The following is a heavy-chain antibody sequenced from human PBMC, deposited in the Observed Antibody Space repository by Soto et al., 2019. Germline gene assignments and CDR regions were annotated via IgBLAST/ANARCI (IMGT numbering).Heavy chain of an antibody. CDR2: IIPIFGTA. CDR3: ARSYYGSGKGYYYYYGMDV. J-gene: IGHJ6*02. CDR1: GGTFSSYA. D-gene: IGHD3-10*01. Sequence: QVQLVQSGAEGKKPGSSVKVSCKASGGTFSSYAISGVRQAPGQGLEWMGGIIPIFGTANYAQKFQGRVTITADESTSTAYMELSTLRSEDTAVYYCARSYYGSGKGYYYYYGMDVWGQGTTVTVSS. V-gene: IGHV1-69*01.